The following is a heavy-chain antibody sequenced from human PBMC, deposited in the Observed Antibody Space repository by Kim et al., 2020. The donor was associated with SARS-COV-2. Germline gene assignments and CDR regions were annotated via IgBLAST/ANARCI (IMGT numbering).Heavy chain of an antibody. V-gene: IGHV3-11*05. Sequence: AASREGRFTISRDHAKNSLYLQMNSLRAEDTAVYYCARVSLGSSSWYYFDYWGQGTLVTVSS. CDR3: ARVSLGSSSWYYFDY. D-gene: IGHD6-13*01. J-gene: IGHJ4*02.